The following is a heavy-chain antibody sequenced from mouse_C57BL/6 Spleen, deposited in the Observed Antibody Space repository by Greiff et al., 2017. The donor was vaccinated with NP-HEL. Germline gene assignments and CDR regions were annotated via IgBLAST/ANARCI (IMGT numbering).Heavy chain of an antibody. CDR2: INPNNGGT. CDR1: GYTFTDYN. V-gene: IGHV1-18*01. D-gene: IGHD2-1*01. J-gene: IGHJ3*01. CDR3: ARKSYGIFAY. Sequence: EVQLQQSGPELVKPGASVKIPCKASGYTFTDYNMDWVKQSHGKSLEWIGDINPNNGGTIYNQKFKGKATLTVDKSSSTAYMELRSLTSEDTAVYYCARKSYGIFAYWGQGTLVTVSA.